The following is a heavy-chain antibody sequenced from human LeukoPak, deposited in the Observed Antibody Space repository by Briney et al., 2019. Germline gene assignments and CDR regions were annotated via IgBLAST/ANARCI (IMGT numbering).Heavy chain of an antibody. D-gene: IGHD3-9*01. V-gene: IGHV1-18*01. CDR1: GYTFTSYG. CDR2: ISAYNGNT. CDR3: ARDQTGYLDWFDP. Sequence: AALKVSCKASGYTFTSYGISWVRPAPGQGREWMGWISAYNGNTNYAQKLQGRVTMTTDTSTSTGYMELRSLRSDDTAVYYCARDQTGYLDWFDPWGQGTLVTVSS. J-gene: IGHJ5*02.